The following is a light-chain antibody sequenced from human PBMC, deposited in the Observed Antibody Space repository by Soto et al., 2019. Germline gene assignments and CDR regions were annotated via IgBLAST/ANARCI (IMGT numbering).Light chain of an antibody. CDR3: QQYYSTPQT. J-gene: IGKJ1*01. CDR2: WAS. CDR1: QSVLSSSNNKNC. Sequence: DIVMTQSPDSLAVSLGERATINCKSSQSVLSSSNNKNCLAWYQQKPGQPPKLLIYWASIRESGVPDRFSGSGSGTDFTLTISSLQAEDVAVYYCQQYYSTPQTFGQGTKVEIK. V-gene: IGKV4-1*01.